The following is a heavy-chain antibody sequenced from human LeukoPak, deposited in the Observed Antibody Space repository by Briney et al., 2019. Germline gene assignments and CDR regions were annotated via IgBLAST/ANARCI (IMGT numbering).Heavy chain of an antibody. J-gene: IGHJ4*02. V-gene: IGHV3-66*02. CDR3: ARGQSSTSCCHFDY. Sequence: GGSLRLSCAASGFTVSSNYMSWVRQAPGKGLEWVSVIYGGGSTYYADSVKGRFTISRDNSKNTLYLQMNSLRAEDTAVYYCARGQSSTSCCHFDYWGQGTLVTVSS. CDR2: IYGGGST. CDR1: GFTVSSNY. D-gene: IGHD2-2*01.